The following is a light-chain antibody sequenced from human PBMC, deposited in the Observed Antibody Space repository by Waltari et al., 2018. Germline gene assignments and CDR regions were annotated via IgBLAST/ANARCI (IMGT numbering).Light chain of an antibody. CDR3: WSTDSSGYYGV. CDR1: ALPKSK. Sequence: SYELTQAPSVSVSPGQPARITCSGDALPKSKVFRYQQKSGQAPALVIYEDNKRPSGMPERFSGSTSDTLATLTISGAQVGDESDFYWWSTDSSGYYGVFGGGTKLTVL. J-gene: IGLJ3*02. V-gene: IGLV3-10*01. CDR2: EDN.